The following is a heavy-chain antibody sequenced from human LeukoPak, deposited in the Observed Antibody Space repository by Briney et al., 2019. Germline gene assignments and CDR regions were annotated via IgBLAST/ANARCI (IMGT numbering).Heavy chain of an antibody. J-gene: IGHJ4*02. CDR2: INPNSGGT. CDR1: GYTFTSYY. D-gene: IGHD4-17*01. Sequence: ASVKVSCKASGYTFTSYYMHWVRQAPGQGLEWMGWINPNSGGTNYVQKFQGRITMTRDTSISTAYMELSRLRSDDTAVYYCAREDDGDYDRYYFDYWGQGTLVTVSS. V-gene: IGHV1-2*02. CDR3: AREDDGDYDRYYFDY.